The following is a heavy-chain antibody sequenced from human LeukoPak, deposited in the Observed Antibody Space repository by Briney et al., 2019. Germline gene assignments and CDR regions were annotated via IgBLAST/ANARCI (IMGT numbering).Heavy chain of an antibody. D-gene: IGHD3-9*01. CDR1: GGTFSSYA. J-gene: IGHJ3*02. V-gene: IGHV1-69*13. CDR2: IIPIFGTA. Sequence: ASVKVSCKASGGTFSSYAISWVRQAPGQGLEWMGWIIPIFGTANYAQKFQGRVTITADESTSTAYMELSSLRSEDTAVYYCARDPSGILTGYHDAFDIWGQGTMVTVSS. CDR3: ARDPSGILTGYHDAFDI.